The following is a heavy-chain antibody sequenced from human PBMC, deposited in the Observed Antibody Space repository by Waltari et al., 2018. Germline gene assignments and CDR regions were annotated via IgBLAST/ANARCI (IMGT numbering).Heavy chain of an antibody. V-gene: IGHV3-21*01. CDR1: GFNFSSYS. Sequence: EVQLVESGGGLVKPGGSLRLSCAASGFNFSSYSMNWVRQAPGKGLEWVSSISSSSSYIYYADSVKGRFTISRDNAKNSLYLQMNSLRAEDTAVYYCARERMTTVVRDAFDIWGQGTMVTVSS. D-gene: IGHD4-17*01. CDR2: ISSSSSYI. J-gene: IGHJ3*02. CDR3: ARERMTTVVRDAFDI.